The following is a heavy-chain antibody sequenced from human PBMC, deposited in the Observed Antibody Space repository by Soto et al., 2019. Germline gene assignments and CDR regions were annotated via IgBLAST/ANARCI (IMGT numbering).Heavy chain of an antibody. Sequence: SETLSLTCTVSGGSISSSSYYWGWIRQPPGKGLEWIGSIYYSGSTYYNPSLKSRVTISVDTSKNQFSLKLSSVTAADTAVYYCARHEQLDPKYDYWGQGTLVTVSS. D-gene: IGHD6-6*01. CDR2: IYYSGST. CDR3: ARHEQLDPKYDY. V-gene: IGHV4-39*01. J-gene: IGHJ4*02. CDR1: GGSISSSSYY.